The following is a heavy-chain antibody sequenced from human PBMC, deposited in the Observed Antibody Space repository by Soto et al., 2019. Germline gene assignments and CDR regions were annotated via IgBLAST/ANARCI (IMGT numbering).Heavy chain of an antibody. CDR2: INHSGST. V-gene: IGHV4-34*01. J-gene: IGHJ6*02. D-gene: IGHD6-19*01. CDR3: ARPRYSSGWYPRYYGMDV. CDR1: GGSFSGYY. Sequence: QLQQWGAGLLKPSETLSLTCAVYGGSFSGYYWSWIRQPPGKGLEWIGEINHSGSTNYNPSLKSRVTISVDTSKNQFSLKLSSVTAADTAVYYCARPRYSSGWYPRYYGMDVWGQGTTVTVSS.